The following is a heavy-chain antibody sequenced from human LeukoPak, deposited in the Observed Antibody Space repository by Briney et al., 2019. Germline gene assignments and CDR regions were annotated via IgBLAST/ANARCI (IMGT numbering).Heavy chain of an antibody. Sequence: SSETLSLTCTVSGGSISSSSYYWGWIRQPPGKGLEWIGSIYYSGSTYYNPSLKSRVTISVDTSKNQFSLKLSSVTAADTAVYYCARQQEAGRRRADFDYWGQGTLVTVSS. V-gene: IGHV4-39*01. CDR3: ARQQEAGRRRADFDY. J-gene: IGHJ4*02. D-gene: IGHD6-13*01. CDR2: IYYSGST. CDR1: GGSISSSSYY.